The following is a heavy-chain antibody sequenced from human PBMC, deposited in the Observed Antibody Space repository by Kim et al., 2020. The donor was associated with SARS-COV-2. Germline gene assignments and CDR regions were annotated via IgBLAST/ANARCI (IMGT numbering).Heavy chain of an antibody. V-gene: IGHV3-74*01. Sequence: TDAADSVRGRFYISRDKAKKTVYMQMNRLRVEDTALYYCASELRGLQDYWGQGTLVTVSS. CDR2: T. CDR3: ASELRGLQDY. J-gene: IGHJ4*02. D-gene: IGHD3-10*01.